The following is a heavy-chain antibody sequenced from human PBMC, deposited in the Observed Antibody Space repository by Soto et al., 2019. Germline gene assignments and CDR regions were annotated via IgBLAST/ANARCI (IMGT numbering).Heavy chain of an antibody. Sequence: EVQLVESGGGLVKPGGSLTLSCAASGFAFRSYNMNWVRQAPGKGLEWVAAISSGSSNIYYADSVKGRFAISRDNAKNSLFLQTDSLRAEDSAVYYCASATVVAATFDFWGQGNVVTVSS. D-gene: IGHD2-15*01. J-gene: IGHJ4*02. CDR3: ASATVVAATFDF. CDR1: GFAFRSYN. V-gene: IGHV3-21*01. CDR2: ISSGSSNI.